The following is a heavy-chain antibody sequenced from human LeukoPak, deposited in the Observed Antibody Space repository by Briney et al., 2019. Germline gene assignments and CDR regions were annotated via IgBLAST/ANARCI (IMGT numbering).Heavy chain of an antibody. V-gene: IGHV1-18*01. CDR2: ISAYNGNT. CDR1: GYTFTSYG. J-gene: IGHJ4*02. Sequence: GASVKVSCKASGYTFTSYGISWERQAPGQGLEWMGWISAYNGNTNYAQKLQGRVTMTTDTSTSTAYMELRSLRSDDTAVYYCARYLDDYGGKGLFDYRGQGTLVAVSS. CDR3: ARYLDDYGGKGLFDY. D-gene: IGHD4-23*01.